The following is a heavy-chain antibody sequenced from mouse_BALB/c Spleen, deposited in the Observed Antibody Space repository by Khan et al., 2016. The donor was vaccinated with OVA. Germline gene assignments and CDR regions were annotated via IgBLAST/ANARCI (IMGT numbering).Heavy chain of an antibody. J-gene: IGHJ2*01. CDR1: GYTFINYW. CDR2: INPTTNYT. V-gene: IGHV1-7*01. D-gene: IGHD1-1*01. CDR3: ARRGLRWDFDY. Sequence: QVQLKESGAELAKPGASVKMSCKTSGYTFINYWILWVKQRPGQGLEWIGYINPTTNYTEFNQNFKDKATLTADRPSSTAYMQLSSLTSEDSAVYYCARRGLRWDFDYWGQGTTLTGSS.